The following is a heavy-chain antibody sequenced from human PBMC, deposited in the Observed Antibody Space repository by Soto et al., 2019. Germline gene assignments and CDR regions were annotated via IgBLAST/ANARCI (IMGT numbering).Heavy chain of an antibody. D-gene: IGHD3-22*01. Sequence: GGSLRLSCAASGFTFSSYGMHWVRQAPGKGLEWVAVISYDGSNKYYADSVKGRFTISRDNSKNTLYLQMNSLRAEDTAVYYCAKDMYSSGYYFQHWGQGTLVTVSS. CDR3: AKDMYSSGYYFQH. CDR1: GFTFSSYG. J-gene: IGHJ1*01. V-gene: IGHV3-30*18. CDR2: ISYDGSNK.